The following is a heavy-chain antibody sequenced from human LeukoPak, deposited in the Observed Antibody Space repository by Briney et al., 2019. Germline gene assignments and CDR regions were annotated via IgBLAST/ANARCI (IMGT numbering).Heavy chain of an antibody. J-gene: IGHJ4*02. D-gene: IGHD3-3*01. CDR3: ARRRFWSGYLGYFDY. CDR1: GGSFSGYY. Sequence: SETLSLTCAVYGGSFSGYYWSWIRQPPGKGLEWTGEINHSGSTNYNPSLKSRVTISVDTSKNQFSLKLSSVTAADTAVYYCARRRFWSGYLGYFDYWGQGTLVTVSS. CDR2: INHSGST. V-gene: IGHV4-34*01.